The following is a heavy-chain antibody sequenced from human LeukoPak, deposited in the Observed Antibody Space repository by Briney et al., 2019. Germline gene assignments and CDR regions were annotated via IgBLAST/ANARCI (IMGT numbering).Heavy chain of an antibody. Sequence: GGSLRLSCAASGFTFSSYGMHWGRQAPGKGLEGGAGIRYDGSNNYYADSVKGRFTISRDNSKNPLYLQMSSLRAEDTAVYYCAKDTAWRMVLGVNFDYWSQGTLVTVSS. CDR3: AKDTAWRMVLGVNFDY. J-gene: IGHJ4*02. CDR1: GFTFSSYG. D-gene: IGHD3-10*01. CDR2: IRYDGSNN. V-gene: IGHV3-30*02.